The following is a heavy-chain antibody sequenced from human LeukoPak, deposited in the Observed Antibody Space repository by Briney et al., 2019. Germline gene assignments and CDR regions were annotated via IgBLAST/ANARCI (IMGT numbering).Heavy chain of an antibody. Sequence: PGGSLRLSCAASGFTFSSYGMHWVRQAPGKGLEWVAVTWYDGSNKYYADSVKGRFTISRDNSKNTLYLQMNSLRAEDTAVYYCARDSATYYYDSSGSDYWGQGTLVTVSS. CDR3: ARDSATYYYDSSGSDY. V-gene: IGHV3-33*01. D-gene: IGHD3-22*01. J-gene: IGHJ4*02. CDR1: GFTFSSYG. CDR2: TWYDGSNK.